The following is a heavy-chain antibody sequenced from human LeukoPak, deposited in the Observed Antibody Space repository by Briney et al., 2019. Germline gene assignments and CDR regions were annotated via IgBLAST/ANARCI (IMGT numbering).Heavy chain of an antibody. V-gene: IGHV4-59*08. D-gene: IGHD3-22*01. Sequence: SETLSLTCTVSGGSISSYYWSWIRQPPGKGLEWIGYIYYSGSTNYNPSLKSRVTITVDTSKSQFSLKLSSVTAADTAVYYCASHSSGYYASFDYWGQGTLVTVSS. J-gene: IGHJ4*02. CDR3: ASHSSGYYASFDY. CDR2: IYYSGST. CDR1: GGSISSYY.